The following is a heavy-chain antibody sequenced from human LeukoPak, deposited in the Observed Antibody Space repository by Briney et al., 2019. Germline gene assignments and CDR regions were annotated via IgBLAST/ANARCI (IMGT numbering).Heavy chain of an antibody. CDR3: AKDPSSSWYQGWFDP. CDR2: IYSGGST. J-gene: IGHJ5*02. Sequence: GGSLRLSCAASGFTVSSNYMSWVRQAPGKGLEWVSVIYSGGSTYYADSVKGRFTISRDNSKNTLYLQMNSLRAEDTAVYYCAKDPSSSWYQGWFDPWGQGTLVTVSS. D-gene: IGHD6-13*01. V-gene: IGHV3-53*01. CDR1: GFTVSSNY.